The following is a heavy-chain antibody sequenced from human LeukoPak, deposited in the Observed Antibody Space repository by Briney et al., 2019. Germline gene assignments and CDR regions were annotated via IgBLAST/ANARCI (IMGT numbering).Heavy chain of an antibody. J-gene: IGHJ4*02. V-gene: IGHV4-34*01. Sequence: SETLSLTCGVYGGSFSAYDYWIWIRQPPGKGLEWIGEVNHNGITSYNPSLKSRVTISIDTSKNQFSLKLNSVTAADTAVYYCARGNRRLGYYGSGSRLPFDSWGQGTLVTVSS. CDR2: VNHNGIT. CDR1: GGSFSAYDY. D-gene: IGHD3-10*01. CDR3: ARGNRRLGYYGSGSRLPFDS.